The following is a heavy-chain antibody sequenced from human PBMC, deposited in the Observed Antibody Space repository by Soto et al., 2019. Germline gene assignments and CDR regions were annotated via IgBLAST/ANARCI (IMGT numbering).Heavy chain of an antibody. CDR1: GFTFSSYA. D-gene: IGHD4-4*01. Sequence: QVQLVESGGGVVQPGRSLRLSCAASGFTFSSYAMHWVRQAPGKGLEWVAVISYDGSNKYYADSLKGRFTISRANSKNTLYLQMNSLRAEDTAVYYCARPLWRNDYNWGYFDLWGRGTLVTVSS. CDR3: ARPLWRNDYNWGYFDL. J-gene: IGHJ2*01. V-gene: IGHV3-30-3*01. CDR2: ISYDGSNK.